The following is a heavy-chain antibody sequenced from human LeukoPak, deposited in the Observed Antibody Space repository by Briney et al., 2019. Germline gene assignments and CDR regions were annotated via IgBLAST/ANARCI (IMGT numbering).Heavy chain of an antibody. J-gene: IGHJ4*02. Sequence: SETLSLTCAVYGGSFTGYYWSWIRQPPGKRLEWIGEINHSGSTNYNPSLRSRVTMSVDTSKNQFSLKVSSVTAADTAVYYCARVRYDRSGYYYDYWGQGTLVTVSS. D-gene: IGHD3-22*01. V-gene: IGHV4-34*01. CDR3: ARVRYDRSGYYYDY. CDR2: INHSGST. CDR1: GGSFTGYY.